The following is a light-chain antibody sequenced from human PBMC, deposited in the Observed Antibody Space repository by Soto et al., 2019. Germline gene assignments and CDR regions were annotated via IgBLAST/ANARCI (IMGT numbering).Light chain of an antibody. J-gene: IGKJ2*01. CDR2: GAS. CDR3: QQYGSSSYT. CDR1: QSVSSSY. Sequence: EIELTQSPGTLSLSPGERATLSCRASQSVSSSYLAWYQQKPGQAPRLLIYGASSRATGIPDRFSGSGSGTDFTLTISRLEPEDFAVHYCQQYGSSSYTFGQGTKLEIK. V-gene: IGKV3-20*01.